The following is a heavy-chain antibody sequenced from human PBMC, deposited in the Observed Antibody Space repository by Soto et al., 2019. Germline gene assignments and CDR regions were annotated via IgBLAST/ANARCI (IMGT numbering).Heavy chain of an antibody. Sequence: PSETLSLTCTVSGGSISSGGYYWSWIRQHPGKGLEWIGYIYYSGSTYYNPSLKSRVTISVDTSKNQFSLKLSSVTAADTAVYYCARDRVVRTGPIPTYYFDYWGQGTRVTV. CDR3: ARDRVVRTGPIPTYYFDY. J-gene: IGHJ4*02. V-gene: IGHV4-31*03. D-gene: IGHD2-15*01. CDR1: GGSISSGGYY. CDR2: IYYSGST.